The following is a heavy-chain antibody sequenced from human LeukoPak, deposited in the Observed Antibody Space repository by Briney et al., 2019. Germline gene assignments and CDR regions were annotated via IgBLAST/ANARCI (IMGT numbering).Heavy chain of an antibody. J-gene: IGHJ4*02. CDR1: GYSISRGYH. Sequence: SETLSLTCAVSGYSISRGYHWGWIRQRPGKGLEWIGSIHHSGSTYYNSSLKSRVTISVDTSKNQFSLKVSSVTAADTAVYYCARVNWNPDYWGQGTLVTVSS. D-gene: IGHD1-1*01. CDR3: ARVNWNPDY. V-gene: IGHV4-38-2*01. CDR2: IHHSGST.